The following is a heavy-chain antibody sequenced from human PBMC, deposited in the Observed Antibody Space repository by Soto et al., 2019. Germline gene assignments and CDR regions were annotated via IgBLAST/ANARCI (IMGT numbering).Heavy chain of an antibody. V-gene: IGHV5-51*01. CDR2: IYPGDSDT. CDR3: ARQVSPDAFDV. J-gene: IGHJ3*01. D-gene: IGHD3-22*01. CDR1: GYSFTSYW. Sequence: GESLKISCKGSGYSFTSYWIGWVRQMPGKGLEWVGIIYPGDSDTRYSPSFQGQVTISADKSISTAYLQWRSPKASDTAMYHCARQVSPDAFDVWGQGTMVTVSS.